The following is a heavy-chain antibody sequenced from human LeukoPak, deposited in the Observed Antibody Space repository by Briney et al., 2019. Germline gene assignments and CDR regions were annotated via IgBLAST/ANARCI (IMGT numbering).Heavy chain of an antibody. CDR1: GYTFTNYY. Sequence: ASVKVSCKASGYTFTNYYIHWVRQAPGQGLEWVGIINPNDGSTRYTQKFQGRVTMTRDMSTSTVYMELSSLRSEDTAVYYCARCSGSYYADYYMDVWGKGTTVTVSS. J-gene: IGHJ6*03. CDR3: ARCSGSYYADYYMDV. CDR2: INPNDGST. D-gene: IGHD1-26*01. V-gene: IGHV1-46*01.